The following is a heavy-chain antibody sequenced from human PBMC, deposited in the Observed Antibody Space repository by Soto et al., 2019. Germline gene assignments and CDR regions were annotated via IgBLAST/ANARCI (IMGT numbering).Heavy chain of an antibody. CDR1: GGSISSYY. D-gene: IGHD2-2*01. Sequence: QVQLQESGPGLVKPSETLSLTCTVSGGSISSYYWSWIRQPPGKGLEWIGYIYYSGSTNYNPSLKSRVTISVDTSKNQFSLKLSSVTAADTAVYYCARSHCSSTSCYYYYYGMDVWGQGTTVTVSS. V-gene: IGHV4-59*01. CDR2: IYYSGST. CDR3: ARSHCSSTSCYYYYYGMDV. J-gene: IGHJ6*02.